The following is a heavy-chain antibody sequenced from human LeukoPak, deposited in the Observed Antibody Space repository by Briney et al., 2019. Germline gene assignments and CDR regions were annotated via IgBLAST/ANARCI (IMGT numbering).Heavy chain of an antibody. CDR1: GYTFTSYD. V-gene: IGHV1-8*03. CDR3: ARDYCSGGSCYSGSKYYYYYYMDV. D-gene: IGHD2-15*01. Sequence: ASVKVSCKASGYTFTSYDINWVRQATGQGLEWMGWMNPNSGNTGYAQKFQGRVTITRNTSISTAYMELSSLRSEDTAVYYCARDYCSGGSCYSGSKYYYYYYMDVWGKGTTVTVSS. J-gene: IGHJ6*03. CDR2: MNPNSGNT.